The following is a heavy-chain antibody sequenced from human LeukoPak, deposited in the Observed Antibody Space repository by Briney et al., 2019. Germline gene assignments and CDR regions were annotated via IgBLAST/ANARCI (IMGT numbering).Heavy chain of an antibody. CDR1: GGSFSGYY. J-gene: IGHJ4*02. D-gene: IGHD2-2*03. CDR3: ARDLSGYCSSTSCYVAGGFDY. V-gene: IGHV4-34*01. Sequence: PSETLSLTCAVYGGSFSGYYWSWIRQPPGKGPEWIGEINHSGSTNYNPSLKSRVTISVDTSKNQLSLKLSSVTAADTAVYYCARDLSGYCSSTSCYVAGGFDYWGQGTLVTVSS. CDR2: INHSGST.